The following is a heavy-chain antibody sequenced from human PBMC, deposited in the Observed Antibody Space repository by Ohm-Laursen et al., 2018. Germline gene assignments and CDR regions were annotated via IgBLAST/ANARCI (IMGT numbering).Heavy chain of an antibody. CDR3: ARVAYDSSGDWYFDL. D-gene: IGHD3-22*01. CDR2: IIPIFGTA. V-gene: IGHV1-69*13. J-gene: IGHJ2*01. CDR1: GGTFSSYA. Sequence: SVKVSCKASGGTFSSYAISWVRQAPGQGLEWMGGIIPIFGTANYAQKFQGRVTITADESTSTAHMELSSLRSEDTAVYYCARVAYDSSGDWYFDLWGRGTLVTVSS.